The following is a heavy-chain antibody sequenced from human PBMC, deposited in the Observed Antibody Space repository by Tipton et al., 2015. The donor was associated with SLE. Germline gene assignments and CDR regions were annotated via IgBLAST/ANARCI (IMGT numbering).Heavy chain of an antibody. V-gene: IGHV4-39*02. D-gene: IGHD3-3*01. J-gene: IGHJ4*02. CDR3: ARDLTIFGVVRDY. Sequence: CYNPSLKSRVTISVDTSKNQFSLKLSSVTAADTAVYYCARDLTIFGVVRDYWGQGTLVTVSS.